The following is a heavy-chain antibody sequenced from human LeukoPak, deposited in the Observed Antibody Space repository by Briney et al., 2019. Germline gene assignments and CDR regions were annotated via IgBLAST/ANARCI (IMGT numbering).Heavy chain of an antibody. CDR3: ARGFSSSVYYFDY. Sequence: GGSLRLSCAASGFTFSSYSMNWDRQAPGKGLEWVSSISSSSSYIYYADSVKGRFTISRDNAENSLYLQMNSLRAEDTAVYYCARGFSSSVYYFDYWGQGTLVTVSS. CDR1: GFTFSSYS. D-gene: IGHD6-13*01. CDR2: ISSSSSYI. V-gene: IGHV3-21*01. J-gene: IGHJ4*02.